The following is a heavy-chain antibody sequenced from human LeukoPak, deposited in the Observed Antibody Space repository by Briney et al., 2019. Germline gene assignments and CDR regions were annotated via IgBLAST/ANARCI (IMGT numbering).Heavy chain of an antibody. CDR1: GGSISSYY. V-gene: IGHV4-59*12. D-gene: IGHD3-10*01. CDR2: IYYSGST. CDR3: ASLYGSGSLLPYYFDY. J-gene: IGHJ4*02. Sequence: SETLSLTCTVSGGSISSYYWSWIRQPPGKRLEWIGYIYYSGSTNYNPSLKSRVTISVDTSKNQFSLKLSSVTAADTAVYYCASLYGSGSLLPYYFDYWGQGTLVTVSS.